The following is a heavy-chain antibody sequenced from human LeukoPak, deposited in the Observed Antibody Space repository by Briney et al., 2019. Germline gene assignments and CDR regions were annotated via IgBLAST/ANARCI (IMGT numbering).Heavy chain of an antibody. CDR2: IKNKANSYTT. CDR3: TREGRYCSSTSCYVCLDF. J-gene: IGHJ4*02. CDR1: GFTFSDHY. D-gene: IGHD2-2*01. Sequence: PGGSLRPSCAASGFTFSDHYMDWVRQAPGKGLEWVGRIKNKANSYTTEYAASVKGRFTVSREDSKNALYLQMNSLKTEDTAVYYCTREGRYCSSTSCYVCLDFWGQGTLVTVSS. V-gene: IGHV3-72*01.